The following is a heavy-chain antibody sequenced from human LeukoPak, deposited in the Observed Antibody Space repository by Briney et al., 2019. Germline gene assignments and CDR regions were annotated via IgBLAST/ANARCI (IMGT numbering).Heavy chain of an antibody. CDR1: GGSFSGYY. Sequence: SETLSLTCAVYGGSFSGYYWSWIRQPPGKGLEWIGEINHSGSTNYNPSLKSRVTISVDTSKNQFSLKLSSVTAADTAVYYCASLGVYDSSGYYPFDSWGQGTLVTVSS. CDR2: INHSGST. V-gene: IGHV4-34*01. D-gene: IGHD3-22*01. CDR3: ASLGVYDSSGYYPFDS. J-gene: IGHJ4*02.